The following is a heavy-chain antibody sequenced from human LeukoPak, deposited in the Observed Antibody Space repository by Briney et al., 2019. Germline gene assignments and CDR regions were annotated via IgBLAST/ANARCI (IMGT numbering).Heavy chain of an antibody. CDR2: IIPIFGTA. CDR3: ATVASAAFWSGYSRPYYYYYMDV. D-gene: IGHD3-3*01. Sequence: SVKVSCKASGGTFSSYAISWVRQAPGQGLEWMGGIIPIFGTANYAEKFQGRVTITADESTSTAYMELSSLRSEDTAVYYCATVASAAFWSGYSRPYYYYYMDVWGKGTTVTVSS. CDR1: GGTFSSYA. J-gene: IGHJ6*03. V-gene: IGHV1-69*13.